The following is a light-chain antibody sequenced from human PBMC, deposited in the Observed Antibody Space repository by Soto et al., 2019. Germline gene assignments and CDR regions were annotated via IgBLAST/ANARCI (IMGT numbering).Light chain of an antibody. V-gene: IGKV3-20*01. CDR2: GAS. CDR1: QSVSSRY. Sequence: IVLTQSPGTLSLSAGERATLSWGASQSVSSRYLAWYQQKPGQAPRLLLYGASSRATGIPDRFSGSGSRTDLTLTISRLEPEDFAVYYCQQYGRSPSWTFGQGTKVYIK. J-gene: IGKJ1*01. CDR3: QQYGRSPSWT.